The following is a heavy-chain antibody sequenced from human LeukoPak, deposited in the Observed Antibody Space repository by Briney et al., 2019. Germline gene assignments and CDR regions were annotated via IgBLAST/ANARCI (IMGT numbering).Heavy chain of an antibody. V-gene: IGHV1-24*01. D-gene: IGHD4-17*01. CDR1: GYTLTELS. Sequence: GASVKVSYKVSGYTLTELSMHWVRQAPGKGLEWMGGFDPEDGETIYAQKFQGRVTMTEDTSTDTAYMELSSLRSEDTAVYYCATDLTTTVTKDYWGQGTLVTVSS. CDR3: ATDLTTTVTKDY. J-gene: IGHJ4*02. CDR2: FDPEDGET.